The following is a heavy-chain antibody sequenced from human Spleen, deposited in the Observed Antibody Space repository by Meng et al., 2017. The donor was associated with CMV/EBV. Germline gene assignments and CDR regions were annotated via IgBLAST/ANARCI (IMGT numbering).Heavy chain of an antibody. Sequence: SGFAVIDYYMNWVRQAPGKGLEWVSLLYTGDTPYYADSVKGRFTISRDSSKNTLYLQMNSLRPEDTAVYYCARGGLLAGRGSYSRLDPWGQGTLVTVSS. CDR1: GFAVIDYY. V-gene: IGHV3-66*02. CDR3: ARGGLLAGRGSYSRLDP. CDR2: LYTGDTP. D-gene: IGHD1-26*01. J-gene: IGHJ5*02.